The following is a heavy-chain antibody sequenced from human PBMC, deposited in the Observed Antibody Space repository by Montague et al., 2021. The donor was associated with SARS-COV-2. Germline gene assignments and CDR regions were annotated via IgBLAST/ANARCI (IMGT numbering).Heavy chain of an antibody. Sequence: SETLSLTCTVSGNSISSNTYYWGWIRRPPGKGLEWIGNIFYSKTTYYXXXLKSRVTISVDTSKNQYSLTLRFVTAADTALYYCARGMNFGDYPIDSWGQGTLVTVPS. CDR1: GNSISSNTYY. CDR2: IFYSKTT. J-gene: IGHJ4*02. D-gene: IGHD4-17*01. CDR3: ARGMNFGDYPIDS. V-gene: IGHV4-39*07.